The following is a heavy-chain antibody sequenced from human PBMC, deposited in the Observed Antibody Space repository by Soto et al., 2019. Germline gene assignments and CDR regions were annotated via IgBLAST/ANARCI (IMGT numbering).Heavy chain of an antibody. CDR2: IYYSGST. V-gene: IGHV4-31*03. D-gene: IGHD6-13*01. CDR3: ARASQQPNWLDP. J-gene: IGHJ5*02. Sequence: QVQLQESGPGLVKPSQTLSLTCTVSGGSISSGGYYWSWIRQHAGKGLEWIGYIYYSGSTYYNPSLKSRVTISVETSKNQFSLKLSSVTAADTAVYYCARASQQPNWLDPWGQGTLVTVSS. CDR1: GGSISSGGYY.